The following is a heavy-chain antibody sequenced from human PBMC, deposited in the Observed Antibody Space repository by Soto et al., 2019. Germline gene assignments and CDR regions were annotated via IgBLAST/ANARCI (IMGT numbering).Heavy chain of an antibody. V-gene: IGHV3-13*05. CDR2: ISAAGDP. J-gene: IGHJ6*02. CDR3: ARTDRDFYGLDV. Sequence: EVQLVESGGGLVQPGGSLRLSCEASGFTFRNYDMHWVRQGTGKGLEWVSGISAAGDPDYADSVEGRFTISRENAQNSFFLQMNSLRVGDKAVYYCARTDRDFYGLDVWGQGTTVIVS. CDR1: GFTFRNYD.